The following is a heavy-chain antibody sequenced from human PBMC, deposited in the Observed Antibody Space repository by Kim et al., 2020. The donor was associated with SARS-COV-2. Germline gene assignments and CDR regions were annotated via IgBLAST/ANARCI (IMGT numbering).Heavy chain of an antibody. J-gene: IGHJ5*02. CDR3: AKPYDSSGYNWFDP. Sequence: EDSVKGRFTISRDNSKNTLYLQMNSLRAEDTAVYYCAKPYDSSGYNWFDPWGQGTLVTVSS. V-gene: IGHV3-23*01. D-gene: IGHD3-22*01.